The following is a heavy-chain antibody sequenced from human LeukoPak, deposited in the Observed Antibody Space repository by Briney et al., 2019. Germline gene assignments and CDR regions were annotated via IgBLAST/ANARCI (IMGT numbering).Heavy chain of an antibody. CDR1: GLSISNDW. V-gene: IGHV3-15*01. J-gene: IGHJ4*02. CDR3: TLIQGWGSGSYYRDF. CDR2: VKSKSAGETT. Sequence: PGGSLRLSCAASGLSISNDWMSWVRQAPGMGLEWVARVKSKSAGETTDYAAPVKGRFTISRDDSENTLYLQMNSLKTEDTAVYYCTLIQGWGSGSYYRDFWGQGTLVTVSS. D-gene: IGHD3-10*01.